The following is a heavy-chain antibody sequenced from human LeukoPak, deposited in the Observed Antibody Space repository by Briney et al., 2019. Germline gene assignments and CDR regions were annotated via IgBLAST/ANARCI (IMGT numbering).Heavy chain of an antibody. CDR3: ARVGGYSSSWYGY. Sequence: GASVPDSCKASGYTFTGYYIHWVRPAPGKGLAWMGWINPNSGGTNYAQKFQGRVTMTRKTSISTAYMELSRRRSDDTAVYYCARVGGYSSSWYGYWGQGTLVTVSS. CDR1: GYTFTGYY. V-gene: IGHV1-2*02. J-gene: IGHJ4*02. CDR2: INPNSGGT. D-gene: IGHD6-13*01.